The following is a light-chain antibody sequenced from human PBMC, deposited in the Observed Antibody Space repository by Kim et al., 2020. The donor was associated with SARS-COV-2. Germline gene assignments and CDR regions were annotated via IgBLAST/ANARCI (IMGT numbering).Light chain of an antibody. CDR2: PET. Sequence: ALGRTVSITCQGDSIRSYFASWYQQKPGQAPILVLYPETNRPSGIPDRFSGSVSGNMSSLTITGAQAEDEADYYCNSRDSSGDRWVFGGGTQLTVL. V-gene: IGLV3-19*01. J-gene: IGLJ3*02. CDR1: SIRSYF. CDR3: NSRDSSGDRWV.